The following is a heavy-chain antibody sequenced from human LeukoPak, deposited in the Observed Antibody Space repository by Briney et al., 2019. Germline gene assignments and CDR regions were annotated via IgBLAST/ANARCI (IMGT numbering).Heavy chain of an antibody. CDR2: INHSGNT. CDR3: ARQEADDYGDYEGGFDS. V-gene: IGHV4-34*01. Sequence: PSETLSLTCAVYGGSFSGYYWSWIRQPPGKGLEWIGEINHSGNTNYNPSLESRVTISVDTSKYQFPLKLSSVTATDTAVYYCARQEADDYGDYEGGFDSWGQGTLVTVSS. J-gene: IGHJ4*02. D-gene: IGHD4-17*01. CDR1: GGSFSGYY.